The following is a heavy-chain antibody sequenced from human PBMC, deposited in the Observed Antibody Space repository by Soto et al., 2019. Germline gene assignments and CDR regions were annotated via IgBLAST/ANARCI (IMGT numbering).Heavy chain of an antibody. CDR2: IWYDGSKK. J-gene: IGHJ4*02. V-gene: IGHV3-30*02. D-gene: IGHD3-22*01. CDR3: AKDDTSGYYYIDY. Sequence: GGSLRLSCAASGFIFSSYGMHWVRQAPGKGLEWVALIWYDGSKKYYADSVKGRYTISRDNSKNTLYLEMNSLTAEDTAVYYCAKDDTSGYYYIDYCGQGTLVTVSS. CDR1: GFIFSSYG.